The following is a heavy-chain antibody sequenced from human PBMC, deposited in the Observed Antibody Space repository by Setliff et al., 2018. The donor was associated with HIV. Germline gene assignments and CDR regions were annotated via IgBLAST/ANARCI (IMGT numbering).Heavy chain of an antibody. Sequence: SETLSLTCNVSGYAISSGYYWGWIRQPPGKGLEWIGSIYYSGSTYYNPSLKSRVTISVDTSRNHFSLKLSSVTAADTAVYYCARWYGGFDFWGQGTLVTVS. CDR3: ARWYGGFDF. CDR2: IYYSGST. J-gene: IGHJ4*02. D-gene: IGHD3-10*01. CDR1: GYAISSGYY. V-gene: IGHV4-38-2*02.